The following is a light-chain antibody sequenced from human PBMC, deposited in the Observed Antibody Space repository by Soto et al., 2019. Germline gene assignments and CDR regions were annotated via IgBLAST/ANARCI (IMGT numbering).Light chain of an antibody. Sequence: IQVTQSASSLSVSLGARVTITCRASQSISSYLNWYQQKPGKAPKLLIYAASSLQSGVPSRFSGSGSGTDFTLTISSLQPEDFATYYCQQSYSTPRTFGQGTKVDI. CDR2: AAS. CDR3: QQSYSTPRT. CDR1: QSISSY. V-gene: IGKV1-39*01. J-gene: IGKJ1*01.